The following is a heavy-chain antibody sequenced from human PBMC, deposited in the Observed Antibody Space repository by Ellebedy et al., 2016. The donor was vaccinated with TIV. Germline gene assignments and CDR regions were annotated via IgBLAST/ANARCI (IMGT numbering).Heavy chain of an antibody. D-gene: IGHD3-10*01. CDR1: GGSISNYY. Sequence: MPSETLSLTCTVSGGSISNYYWNWIRQPPGKGLEWIGYIRYTGSTNDNPSLKSRVRFSIDRSRNQFSLKLNSVTTADTAVYYCARSGAGDNTWAYYFDYWGPGTLVTVSS. J-gene: IGHJ4*02. CDR3: ARSGAGDNTWAYYFDY. V-gene: IGHV4-59*01. CDR2: IRYTGST.